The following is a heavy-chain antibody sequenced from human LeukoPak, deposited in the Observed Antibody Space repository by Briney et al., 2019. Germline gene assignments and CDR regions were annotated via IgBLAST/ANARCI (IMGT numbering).Heavy chain of an antibody. V-gene: IGHV3-7*03. D-gene: IGHD3-10*01. CDR1: GFTFSSYW. J-gene: IGHJ3*02. CDR3: ARSAGSLLWFGENAFDM. CDR2: IKQDGSEK. Sequence: GGSLRLSCAASGFTFSSYWMSWVRQAPGKGLEWVANIKQDGSEKYYVDSVKGRFTISRDNAKKSLYLQMSSLRAEDTAVYYCARSAGSLLWFGENAFDMWGQGTMVTVSS.